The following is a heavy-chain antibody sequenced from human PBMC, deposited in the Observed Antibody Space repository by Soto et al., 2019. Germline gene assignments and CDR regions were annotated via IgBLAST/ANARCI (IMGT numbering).Heavy chain of an antibody. J-gene: IGHJ4*02. V-gene: IGHV3-23*01. D-gene: IGHD2-8*01. CDR3: AKMNGPPH. CDR1: GFTFSSYA. CDR2: ISGSGDRT. Sequence: EVQLLESGGGLVQPGGSLRLSCAASGFTFSSYAMSWVRQAPGKGQEWVSAISGSGDRTYYADSVKGRFTISRDNSRNTLYMQMNSLRGEDTAVYFCAKMNGPPHWGQGTLVTVSS.